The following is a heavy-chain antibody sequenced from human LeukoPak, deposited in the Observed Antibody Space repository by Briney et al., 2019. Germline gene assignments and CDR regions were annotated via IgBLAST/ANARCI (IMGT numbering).Heavy chain of an antibody. V-gene: IGHV3-74*01. CDR1: GFTFSSHW. J-gene: IGHJ4*02. D-gene: IGHD6-6*01. Sequence: GGSLRLSCAASGFTFSSHWMHWVRQGPGKGLVWVSRINSDGSSTNYADSVKGRFTISRDNAKSTLYPQMNSLRVEDTAVYYCARGSSSPGDRQDYYFDYWGQGTLVTVSP. CDR2: INSDGSST. CDR3: ARGSSSPGDRQDYYFDY.